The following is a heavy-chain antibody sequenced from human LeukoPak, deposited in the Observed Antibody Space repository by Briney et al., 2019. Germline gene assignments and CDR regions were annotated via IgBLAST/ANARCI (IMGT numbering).Heavy chain of an antibody. CDR1: GFTFSSYW. D-gene: IGHD2-2*01. CDR2: IKQDGSEK. V-gene: IGHV3-7*01. Sequence: GGSLRLSCAASGFTFSSYWMSWVRQAPGKGLEWVANIKQDGSEKYYVDSVKGRFTISRDNAKYSLYLQMNSLRAEDTAVYYCASLAKDIVVVPAAPVFDYWGQGTLVTVSS. J-gene: IGHJ4*02. CDR3: ASLAKDIVVVPAAPVFDY.